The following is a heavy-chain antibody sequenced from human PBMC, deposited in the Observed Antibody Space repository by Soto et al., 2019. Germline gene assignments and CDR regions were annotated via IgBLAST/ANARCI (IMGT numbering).Heavy chain of an antibody. V-gene: IGHV4-38-2*02. J-gene: IGHJ5*02. CDR1: GYSISSGYY. CDR3: ARDHDYVWGSHRNWLGL. CDR2: IYHNGRT. D-gene: IGHD3-16*01. Sequence: SKTLSLACAVSGYSISSGYYWGWIRQPPGKGLEWIGTIYHNGRTYYNPSLKSRVTVSLDMSKNQFSLRLASVTAADTAIYYCARDHDYVWGSHRNWLGLWGQGTPVTVSS.